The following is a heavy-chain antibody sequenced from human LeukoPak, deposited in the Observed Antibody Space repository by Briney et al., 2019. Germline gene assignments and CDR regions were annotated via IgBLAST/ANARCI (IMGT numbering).Heavy chain of an antibody. Sequence: GGSLRLSCAASGFTFSSYAMSWVRQAPGKGLEWVSAISGSGGSTYYADSVKGRFTISRDNAKNSLYLQMNSLRAEDTALYYCARDKESGDSYFDSWGQGTLVTVSS. CDR3: ARDKESGDSYFDS. V-gene: IGHV3-23*01. D-gene: IGHD7-27*01. CDR1: GFTFSSYA. CDR2: ISGSGGST. J-gene: IGHJ4*02.